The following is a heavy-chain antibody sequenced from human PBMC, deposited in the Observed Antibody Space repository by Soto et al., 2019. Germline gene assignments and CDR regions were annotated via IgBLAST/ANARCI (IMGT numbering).Heavy chain of an antibody. V-gene: IGHV3-15*01. CDR1: GFTFSNAW. D-gene: IGHD4-4*01. CDR3: TTDHVYSNYTYYYYGMDV. Sequence: PGGSLRLSCAASGFTFSNAWMSWVRQAPGKGLEWVGRIKSKTDGGTTDYAAPVKGRFTISRDDSKNTLYLQMNSLKTEDTAVYYCTTDHVYSNYTYYYYGMDVWGQGTTVTVSS. CDR2: IKSKTDGGTT. J-gene: IGHJ6*02.